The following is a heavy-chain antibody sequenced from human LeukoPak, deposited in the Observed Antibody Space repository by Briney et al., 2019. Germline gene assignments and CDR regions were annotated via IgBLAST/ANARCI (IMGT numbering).Heavy chain of an antibody. CDR1: GGTFSSYA. J-gene: IGHJ2*01. CDR3: ASPGETVSDWYFDL. CDR2: IIPILGIA. D-gene: IGHD3-10*01. V-gene: IGHV1-69*04. Sequence: ASVKVSCKASGGTFSSYAISWVRQAPGQGLEWMGRIIPILGIANYAQKFQGRVTITADKSTSTAYMELSSLRSEDTAVYYCASPGETVSDWYFDLWGRGTLVTVSS.